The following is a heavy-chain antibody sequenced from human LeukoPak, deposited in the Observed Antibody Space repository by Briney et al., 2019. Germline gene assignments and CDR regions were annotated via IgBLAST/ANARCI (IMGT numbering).Heavy chain of an antibody. CDR2: ISAYNGNT. Sequence: ASVKVSCKASGYTFTSYGISWVRQAPGQGLEWMGWISAYNGNTNYAQKLQGRVTMTTDTSTSTAYMELRSLRSDDTAVYYCARSTGSSWSRGGWFDPWGQRTLVTVSS. CDR1: GYTFTSYG. V-gene: IGHV1-18*01. J-gene: IGHJ5*02. D-gene: IGHD6-13*01. CDR3: ARSTGSSWSRGGWFDP.